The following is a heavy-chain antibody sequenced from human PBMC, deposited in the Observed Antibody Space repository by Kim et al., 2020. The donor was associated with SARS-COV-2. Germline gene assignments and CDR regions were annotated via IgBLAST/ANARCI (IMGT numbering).Heavy chain of an antibody. CDR2: IYHSGRA. CDR3: ARDRGYGHRDY. V-gene: IGHV4-30-2*01. J-gene: IGHJ4*02. D-gene: IGHD5-12*01. CDR1: GGSISDYS. Sequence: SETLSLTCAVSGGSISDYSWSWIRQPPGKGLEWIGYIYHSGRAFYNSYLKSRVSMSVDTSMDKFALRLTSVTAADTAVYYCARDRGYGHRDYWGQGTLVTVSS.